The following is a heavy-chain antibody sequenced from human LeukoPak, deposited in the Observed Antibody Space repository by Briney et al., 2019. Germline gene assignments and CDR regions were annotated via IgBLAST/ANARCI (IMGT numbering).Heavy chain of an antibody. CDR2: ISAYNGNT. V-gene: IGHV1-18*01. J-gene: IGHJ4*02. Sequence: ASVKVSCKASGYTFTSYGISWVRQAPGQGLEGMGWISAYNGNTNYAQKLQGRVTMTTDTSTSTAYMELRSLRSDDTAVYYCARDKAGRWFGDYWGQGTLVTVSS. CDR3: ARDKAGRWFGDY. CDR1: GYTFTSYG. D-gene: IGHD3-10*01.